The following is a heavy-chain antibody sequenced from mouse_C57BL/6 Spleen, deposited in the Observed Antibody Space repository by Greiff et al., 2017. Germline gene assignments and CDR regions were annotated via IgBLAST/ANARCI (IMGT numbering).Heavy chain of an antibody. D-gene: IGHD2-4*01. J-gene: IGHJ4*01. CDR1: GFTFSSYA. V-gene: IGHV5-4*03. CDR3: ARGGIYYEYEGDAMDY. Sequence: EVMLVESGGGLVKPGGSLKLSCAASGFTFSSYAMSWVRPTPEKRLEWVATISDGGSYTNYPDNVKGRFTISRDNAKNNLYLQMSHLKSEDTAMYYCARGGIYYEYEGDAMDYWGQGTSVTVSS. CDR2: ISDGGSYT.